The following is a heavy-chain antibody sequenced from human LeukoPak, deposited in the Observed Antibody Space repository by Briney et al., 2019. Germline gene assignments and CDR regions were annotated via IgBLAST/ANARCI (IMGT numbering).Heavy chain of an antibody. Sequence: PGGSLRLSCAASGFTVANDRMSWVRQPPGKGLEWVSTVYGGGNTAYTDSVKGRFTISRDNAKNSLYLQMNSLRAEDTAVYYCARTEIGDGYNYGAYYFDYWGQGTLVTVSS. D-gene: IGHD5-24*01. CDR2: VYGGGNT. V-gene: IGHV3-66*01. CDR1: GFTVANDR. J-gene: IGHJ4*02. CDR3: ARTEIGDGYNYGAYYFDY.